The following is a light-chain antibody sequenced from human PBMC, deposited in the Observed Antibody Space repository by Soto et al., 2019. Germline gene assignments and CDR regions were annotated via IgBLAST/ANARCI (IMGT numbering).Light chain of an antibody. CDR2: GTS. V-gene: IGKV3-20*01. Sequence: EIVLTQSPGTLSLSLGERATLSCRAIHSLSSSYLAWYQQRAGQAPRLLIYGTSIRATGIPDRFSGSGSGTDFTLTISRLEPEDFAVYYCQQSHSSPPWTFGQGTKVDIK. CDR1: HSLSSSY. J-gene: IGKJ1*01. CDR3: QQSHSSPPWT.